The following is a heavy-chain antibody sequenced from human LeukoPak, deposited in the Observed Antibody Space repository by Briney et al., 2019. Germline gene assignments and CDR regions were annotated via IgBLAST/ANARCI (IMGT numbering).Heavy chain of an antibody. J-gene: IGHJ4*02. CDR2: IYTSGST. V-gene: IGHV4-4*07. CDR1: GGSISSYY. D-gene: IGHD3-22*01. CDR3: ARGSYSFDSSSSPLGPLFDS. Sequence: SETLSLTCTVSGGSISSYYWSWIRQPAGKGLEWIGRIYTSGSTNYNPSLQSRVTISGDTSKKQFSLKLTSLTAADTAVYYCARGSYSFDSSSSPLGPLFDSWGQGTLVTVSS.